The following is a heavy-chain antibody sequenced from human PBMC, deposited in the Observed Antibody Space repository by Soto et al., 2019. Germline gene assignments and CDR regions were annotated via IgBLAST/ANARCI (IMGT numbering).Heavy chain of an antibody. CDR1: GGTFSSYA. D-gene: IGHD3-3*01. CDR2: IIPIFGTA. Sequence: ASVKVSCQASGGTFSSYAISWVRQAPGQGLEWMGGIIPIFGTANYAQKFQGRVTITADESTSTAYMELSSLRSEDTAVYYCARGGTIFGPPLTRAPFDYWGQGTLVTVSS. CDR3: ARGGTIFGPPLTRAPFDY. V-gene: IGHV1-69*13. J-gene: IGHJ4*02.